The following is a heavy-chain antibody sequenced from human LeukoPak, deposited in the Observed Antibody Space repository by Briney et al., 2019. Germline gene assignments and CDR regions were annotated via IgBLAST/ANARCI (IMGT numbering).Heavy chain of an antibody. CDR2: IKQDGSDK. CDR1: GFTFTTYW. V-gene: IGHV3-7*04. CDR3: ARVAAAVPDY. D-gene: IGHD6-13*01. Sequence: PGGSLRLSCAASGFTFTTYWMTWVRQAPGKGLEWVANIKQDGSDKNYMDSVKGRFTISRDNAKNSLYLQMNSLRAEDTAVYYCARVAAAVPDYWGQGTLVTVSS. J-gene: IGHJ4*02.